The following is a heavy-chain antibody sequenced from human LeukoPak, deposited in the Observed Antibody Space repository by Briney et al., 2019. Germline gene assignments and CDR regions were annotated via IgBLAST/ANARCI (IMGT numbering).Heavy chain of an antibody. CDR3: ARSWSAGNYGNFDY. V-gene: IGHV4-59*01. CDR2: IYYTGST. Sequence: SETLSLTRTVSGGSISSYYWSWIRRPPGKGLECIGYIYYTGSTNYNPSLKSRVTISVDTSKNQFSLKLSSVTAADTAVYYCARSWSAGNYGNFDYWGQGTLVTVSS. J-gene: IGHJ4*02. CDR1: GGSISSYY. D-gene: IGHD3-9*01.